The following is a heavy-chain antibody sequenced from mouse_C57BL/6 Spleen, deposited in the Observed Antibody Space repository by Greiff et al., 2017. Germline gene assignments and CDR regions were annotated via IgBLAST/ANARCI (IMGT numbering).Heavy chain of an antibody. D-gene: IGHD1-1*01. CDR3: ARGTTVVATRGAMDY. CDR2: INPSNGGT. V-gene: IGHV1-53*01. CDR1: GYTFTSYW. Sequence: QVQLQQSGTELVKPGASVKLSCKASGYTFTSYWMHWVKQRPGQGLEWIGNINPSNGGTNYNEKFKSKATLTVDKSSSTAYMQLSSLTSEDSAVYYCARGTTVVATRGAMDYWGQGTSVTVSS. J-gene: IGHJ4*01.